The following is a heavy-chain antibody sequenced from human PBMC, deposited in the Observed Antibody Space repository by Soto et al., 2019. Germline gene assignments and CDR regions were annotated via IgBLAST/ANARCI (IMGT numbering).Heavy chain of an antibody. CDR2: ISGSGGST. CDR3: AKDKKAGIAVEESYYYGMDV. J-gene: IGHJ6*02. CDR1: GFTFSSYA. V-gene: IGHV3-23*01. Sequence: GGSLSLSCAASGFTFSSYAMSWVRQAPGKGLGWVSAISGSGGSTYYADSVKGRFTISRDNSKNTLYLQMNSLRAEDTAVYYCAKDKKAGIAVEESYYYGMDVWGQGTTVTAP. D-gene: IGHD6-19*01.